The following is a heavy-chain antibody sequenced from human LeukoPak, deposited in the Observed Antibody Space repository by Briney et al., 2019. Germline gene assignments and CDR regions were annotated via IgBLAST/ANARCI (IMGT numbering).Heavy chain of an antibody. CDR1: GGSIISYY. CDR3: ARDQGSSWFDY. CDR2: IYYSGST. V-gene: IGHV4-59*01. J-gene: IGHJ4*02. D-gene: IGHD6-13*01. Sequence: PSETLSLTCTVSGGSIISYYWSWIRQPPGKGLEWIGYIYYSGSTNYNPSLKSRVTISVDTSKNQFSLKLSSVTAADTAVYYCARDQGSSWFDYWGQGTLVTVSS.